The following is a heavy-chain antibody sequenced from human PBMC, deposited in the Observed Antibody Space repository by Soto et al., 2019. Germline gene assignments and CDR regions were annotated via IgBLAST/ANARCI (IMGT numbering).Heavy chain of an antibody. J-gene: IGHJ5*02. V-gene: IGHV4-61*08. CDR3: AREGYSSGWYFSSWFDP. CDR1: GGSISSGGYY. CDR2: IYYSGST. Sequence: SETLSLTCAVSGGSISSGGYYWSWIRQPPGKGLEWIGYIYYSGSTNYNPSLKSRVTISVDTSKNQFSLKLSSVTAADTAVYYCAREGYSSGWYFSSWFDPWGQGTLVTVSS. D-gene: IGHD6-19*01.